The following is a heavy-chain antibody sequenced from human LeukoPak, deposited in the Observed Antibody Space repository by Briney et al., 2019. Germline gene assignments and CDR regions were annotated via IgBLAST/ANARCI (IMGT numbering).Heavy chain of an antibody. D-gene: IGHD3-3*01. CDR2: IYHSGST. J-gene: IGHJ4*02. CDR1: GGSISSSSYY. CDR3: ARDGTAITIFGVAPGNYFDY. Sequence: SETLSLTCTVSGGSISSSSYYWGWIRQPPGKGREWIGSIYHSGSTYYNPSLKSRVTISVDTSKNQFSLKLSSVTAADTAVYYCARDGTAITIFGVAPGNYFDYWGQGTLVTVSS. V-gene: IGHV4-39*07.